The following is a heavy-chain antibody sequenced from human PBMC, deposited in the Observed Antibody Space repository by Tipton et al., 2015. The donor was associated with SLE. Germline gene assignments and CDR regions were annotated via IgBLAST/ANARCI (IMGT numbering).Heavy chain of an antibody. CDR3: VRDITVLRYVYGDAFDL. Sequence: SLRLSCAASGFTFSRHWMNWVRQAPGKGLVWVSRNNPDGSTTDYADSVKGRFTISRDNAKNSLYLQMNSLRVEDTALYYCVRDITVLRYVYGDAFDLWGQGTLVTVSS. V-gene: IGHV3-74*01. CDR1: GFTFSRHW. D-gene: IGHD1-14*01. J-gene: IGHJ3*01. CDR2: NNPDGSTT.